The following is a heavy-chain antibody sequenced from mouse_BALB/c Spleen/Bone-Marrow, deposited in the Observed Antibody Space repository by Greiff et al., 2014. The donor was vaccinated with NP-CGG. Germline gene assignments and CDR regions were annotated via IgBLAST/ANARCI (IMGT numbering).Heavy chain of an antibody. D-gene: IGHD1-1*01. J-gene: IGHJ3*01. Sequence: VQLKESGGGLVQPGGPLKLSCAASGFGFSSYWMSWVRQAPGKGLEWIGEINPDSNTINYTPSLKDKFIISRDNAKNTLYLQMSKVRSEDTALYYCARMGHYGWFAYWGQGTLVTVSA. CDR3: ARMGHYGWFAY. CDR2: INPDSNTI. V-gene: IGHV4-1*02. CDR1: GFGFSSYW.